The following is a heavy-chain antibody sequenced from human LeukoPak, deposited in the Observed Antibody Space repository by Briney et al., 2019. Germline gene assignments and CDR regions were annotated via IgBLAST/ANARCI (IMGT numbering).Heavy chain of an antibody. CDR1: GFTFSDYY. CDR3: VRETHDPRDF. J-gene: IGHJ4*02. CDR2: ISSSSSYT. V-gene: IGHV3-11*06. Sequence: PGGSLRLSCAASGFTFSDYYMSWIRQAPGKGLEWVSYISSSSSYTNYADSVKGRFTISRDNAKNSLFLQMTGLRAEDTAVYYCVRETHDPRDFWGQGTLVTVSS.